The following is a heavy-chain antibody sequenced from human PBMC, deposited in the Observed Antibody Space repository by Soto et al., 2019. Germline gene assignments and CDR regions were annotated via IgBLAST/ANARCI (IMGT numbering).Heavy chain of an antibody. CDR1: GESFGGFY. D-gene: IGHD2-15*01. V-gene: IGHV4-34*01. CDR2: ISQTETT. CDR3: VHSPNVAVDH. Sequence: SETLSLTCVVYGESFGGFYWSWVRQSPGKGLEWIGEISQTETTAYSPSLKSRVSISADTSKRQFSLTLTSVTAADTAVYYCVHSPNVAVDHWGHGTLVTVSS. J-gene: IGHJ4*01.